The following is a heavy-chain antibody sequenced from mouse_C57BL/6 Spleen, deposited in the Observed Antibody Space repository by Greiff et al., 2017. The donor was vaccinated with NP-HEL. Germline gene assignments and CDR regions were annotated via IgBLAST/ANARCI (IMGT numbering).Heavy chain of an antibody. D-gene: IGHD1-1*01. CDR1: GYTFTSYG. Sequence: VQLQQSGAELARPGASVKLSCKASGYTFTSYGISWVKQRPGQGLEWIGEIYPRSGNTYYNEKFKGKATLTADKSSSTAYMELRSLTSEDSAVYFCARRVEGDAMDYWGQGTSVTVSS. CDR3: ARRVEGDAMDY. CDR2: IYPRSGNT. V-gene: IGHV1-81*01. J-gene: IGHJ4*01.